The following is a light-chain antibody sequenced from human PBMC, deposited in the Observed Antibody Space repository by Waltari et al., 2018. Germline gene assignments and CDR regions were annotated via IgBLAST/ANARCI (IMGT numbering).Light chain of an antibody. CDR2: DVS. CDR3: SSYAGSNTFI. CDR1: SSDIGGYNY. J-gene: IGLJ1*01. Sequence: QAALTQPPSVSGSPGQSVTISCTGTSSDIGGYNYVSWYQQHPGKAPKLMIYDVSKRPSVVSDRFSGAKSGNTASLTISGLQAEDEADYYCSSYAGSNTFIFGAGTRLTVL. V-gene: IGLV2-11*01.